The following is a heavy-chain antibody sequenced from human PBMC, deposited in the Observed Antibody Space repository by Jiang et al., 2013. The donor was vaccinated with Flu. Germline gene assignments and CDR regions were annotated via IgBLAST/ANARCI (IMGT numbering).Heavy chain of an antibody. CDR1: GYSVSSGYY. CDR2: ISHSGST. V-gene: IGHV4-38-2*02. D-gene: IGHD6-19*01. J-gene: IGHJ4*02. CDR3: ARAVADGVDY. Sequence: GSGLVKPSETLSLTCTVSGYSVSSGYYWGWIRQPPGKGLEWIATISHSGSTYYNPSLKSRVTISVDTSKNQFSLKVSSVTAADTAVYYCARAVADGVDYWGQGTLVTVSS.